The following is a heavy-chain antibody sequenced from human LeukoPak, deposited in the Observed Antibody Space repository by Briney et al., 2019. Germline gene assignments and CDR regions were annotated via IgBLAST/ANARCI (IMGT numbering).Heavy chain of an antibody. D-gene: IGHD7-27*01. J-gene: IGHJ4*02. Sequence: SETLSLTCTVSGGSISSGDYYWSWIRQPPGKGLEWIGYICYSGSTYYNPSLKSRVTISVDTSKNQFSLKLSSVTAADTAVYYCARDKLTGVLDYWGQGTLVTVSS. CDR1: GGSISSGDYY. CDR3: ARDKLTGVLDY. V-gene: IGHV4-30-4*08. CDR2: ICYSGST.